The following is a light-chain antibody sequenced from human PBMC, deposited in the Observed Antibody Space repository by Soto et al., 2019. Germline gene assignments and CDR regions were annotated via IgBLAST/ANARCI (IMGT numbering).Light chain of an antibody. Sequence: DILMTQSPLSLPVTPGEPASISCRSSQSLLHSNGYNYLDWYLQKPGQSPQLLIYLGSNRASGVPDRFSGSGSGTDFTLKISGVEAEDVGVYYCMQALQTPITFGQGTRLEI. CDR2: LGS. CDR1: QSLLHSNGYNY. J-gene: IGKJ5*01. V-gene: IGKV2-28*01. CDR3: MQALQTPIT.